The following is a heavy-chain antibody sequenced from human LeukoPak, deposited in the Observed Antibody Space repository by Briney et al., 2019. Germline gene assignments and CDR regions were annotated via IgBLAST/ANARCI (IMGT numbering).Heavy chain of an antibody. CDR1: GGTFSSYA. CDR3: ARWWGGAELATRGYYYYMDV. Sequence: SVKVSCKASGGTFSSYAISWVRQAPGQGLEWMGGIIPIFGTANYAQKFQGRVTITTDESTSTAYMELSSLRSEDTAVYYCARWWGGAELATRGYYYYMDVWSKGTTVTVSS. D-gene: IGHD1-26*01. V-gene: IGHV1-69*05. CDR2: IIPIFGTA. J-gene: IGHJ6*03.